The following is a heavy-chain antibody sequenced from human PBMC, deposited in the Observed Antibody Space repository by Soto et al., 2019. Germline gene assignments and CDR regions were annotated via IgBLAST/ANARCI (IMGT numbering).Heavy chain of an antibody. V-gene: IGHV3-7*01. J-gene: IGHJ6*03. D-gene: IGHD3-10*01. CDR2: IKQDGSEK. CDR3: ARVAGGYYYGSGSYYEDYYYYMDV. Sequence: GGSLRLSCAASGFTFSSYWMSWVRQAPGKGLEWVANIKQDGSEKYYVDSVKGRFTISRDNAKNSLYLQMNSLRAEDTAVYYCARVAGGYYYGSGSYYEDYYYYMDVWGKGTTVTVSS. CDR1: GFTFSSYW.